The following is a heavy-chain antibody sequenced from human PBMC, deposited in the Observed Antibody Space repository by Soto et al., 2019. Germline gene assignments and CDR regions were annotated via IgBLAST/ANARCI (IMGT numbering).Heavy chain of an antibody. J-gene: IGHJ4*02. V-gene: IGHV1-46*01. CDR1: GYIFTNYY. CDR3: ARSPCGNDCYSVAPFDY. Sequence: ASVKVSCKASGYIFTNYYMHWVRQAPGQGLEWMGTINAGGGYTTYAQRFQGRVTMTRDTSTSTVSMELSSLKASDTAMYYCARSPCGNDCYSVAPFDYWGQGTLVTVSS. D-gene: IGHD2-21*02. CDR2: INAGGGYT.